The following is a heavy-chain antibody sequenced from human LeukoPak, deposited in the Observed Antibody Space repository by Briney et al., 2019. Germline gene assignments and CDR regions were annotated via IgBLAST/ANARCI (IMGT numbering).Heavy chain of an antibody. CDR2: INHSGST. CDR3: ARKEARYSSSWYGRSNWFDP. V-gene: IGHV4-34*01. CDR1: GGSFSGYY. D-gene: IGHD6-13*01. Sequence: SETLSLTCAVYGGSFSGYYWSWIRQPPGKGLEWIGEINHSGSTNYNPSLKSRVTISVDTSKNQFPLKLSSVTAADTAVYYCARKEARYSSSWYGRSNWFDPWGQGTLVTVSS. J-gene: IGHJ5*02.